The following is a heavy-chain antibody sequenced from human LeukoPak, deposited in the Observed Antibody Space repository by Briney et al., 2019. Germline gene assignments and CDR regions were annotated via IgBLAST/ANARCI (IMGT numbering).Heavy chain of an antibody. V-gene: IGHV3-53*01. D-gene: IGHD5-18*01. CDR2: ISGGGST. CDR1: GFTFTSYS. J-gene: IGHJ4*02. Sequence: GGSLRLSCAASGFTFTSYSMNWVRQAPGKGLEWVSLISGGGSTYYADSVKGRFTISRDNSKNTLYLQMNSLRAEDTAVYYCARDRGYNYGYCFDYWGQGTLVTVSS. CDR3: ARDRGYNYGYCFDY.